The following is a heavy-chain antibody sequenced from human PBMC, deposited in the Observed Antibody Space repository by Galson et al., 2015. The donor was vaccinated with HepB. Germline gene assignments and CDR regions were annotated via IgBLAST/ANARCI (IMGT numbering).Heavy chain of an antibody. D-gene: IGHD3-10*01. CDR3: ARHGDFLNWFDP. V-gene: IGHV5-10-1*01. Sequence: QSGAEVKQPGESLRISCKGSEYNFASYWISWVRQMPGKGLEWMAMIDPKNPYTHYSPSFQGHVTLSVDKSITTAYLQLSSLKASDTAIYYCARHGDFLNWFDPWGQGTLVTVSS. CDR2: IDPKNPYT. J-gene: IGHJ5*02. CDR1: EYNFASYW.